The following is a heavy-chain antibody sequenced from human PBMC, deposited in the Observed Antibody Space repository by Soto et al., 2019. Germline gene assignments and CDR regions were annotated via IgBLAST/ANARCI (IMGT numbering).Heavy chain of an antibody. CDR1: GGSFSGYQ. CDR3: ARGWGFDP. J-gene: IGHJ5*02. D-gene: IGHD7-27*01. Sequence: SETLSLTCGVYGGSFSGYQWNWIRQSPGQGLEWIGEINHSGTTKYNPSLESRINLSVDTSKKQFSLKMFSVTAADTAIYYCARGWGFDPWGQGTQVT. CDR2: INHSGTT. V-gene: IGHV4-34*01.